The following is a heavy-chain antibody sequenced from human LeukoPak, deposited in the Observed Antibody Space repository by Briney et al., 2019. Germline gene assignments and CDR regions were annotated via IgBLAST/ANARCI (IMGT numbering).Heavy chain of an antibody. D-gene: IGHD6-6*01. Sequence: ASVKVSCKVSGYTLTELSMHWVRQAPGKGLEWMGGFDPEDGETIYAQKFQGRVTMTEDTSTDTAYMELSSLRSEDTAVYYCATDLGIAARPDYWGQGTLVTVSS. V-gene: IGHV1-24*01. CDR2: FDPEDGET. CDR1: GYTLTELS. J-gene: IGHJ4*02. CDR3: ATDLGIAARPDY.